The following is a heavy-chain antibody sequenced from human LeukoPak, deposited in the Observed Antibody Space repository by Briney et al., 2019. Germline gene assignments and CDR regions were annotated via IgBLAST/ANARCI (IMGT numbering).Heavy chain of an antibody. J-gene: IGHJ4*02. Sequence: PSETLSLTCTVSGGSISSSSYYWGWIRQPPGKGLEWIGSIYYSGSTYYNPSLKSRVTISVDTSKNQFSLKLSSVTAADTAVYYCARLLWWEHNFDYWGQGTLVTVSS. CDR3: ARLLWWEHNFDY. V-gene: IGHV4-39*07. CDR1: GGSISSSSYY. CDR2: IYYSGST. D-gene: IGHD2-21*01.